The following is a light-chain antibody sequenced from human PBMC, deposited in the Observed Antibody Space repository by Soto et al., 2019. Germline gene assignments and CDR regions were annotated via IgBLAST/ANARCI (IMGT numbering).Light chain of an antibody. CDR1: QSISDW. J-gene: IGKJ1*01. CDR3: QQYNTFSPE. V-gene: IGKV1-5*03. CDR2: KAS. Sequence: DIQLTQSPSTLSASVGDRVTITCRASQSISDWLAWYQQKPGKAPKLLIYKASSLESGVPSRFSGSGSGTEFTLTISSLQSDDFATYYCQQYNTFSPEFGQGTKVEIK.